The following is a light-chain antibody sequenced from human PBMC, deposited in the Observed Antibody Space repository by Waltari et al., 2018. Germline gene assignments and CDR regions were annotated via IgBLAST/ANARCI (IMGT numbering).Light chain of an antibody. CDR1: QSVSSSS. Sequence: EIVWTQSPGTLSLSPGEGAPLSCRASQSVSSSSLAWYQQKPGRAPRLLIYGASSRATGIPDRFSGGGSGTDFTLTISRLEPEDFAVYYCQQYGNSPRTFGQGTKLEIK. J-gene: IGKJ2*01. V-gene: IGKV3-20*01. CDR2: GAS. CDR3: QQYGNSPRT.